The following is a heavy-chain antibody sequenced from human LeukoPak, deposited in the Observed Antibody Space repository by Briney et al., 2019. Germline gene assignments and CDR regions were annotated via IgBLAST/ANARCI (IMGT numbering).Heavy chain of an antibody. CDR2: IKPDGTTK. D-gene: IGHD6-13*01. J-gene: IGHJ4*02. CDR1: GFTFSHSW. V-gene: IGHV3-7*03. Sequence: GGSLRLSCVASGFTFSHSWMTWVRQAPGKGLEWVANIKPDGTTKFYVDSVKGRFTISRDNALNSLYLQMNSLRAEDTAIYYCARSIPYGTTWYGRSDYWGQGTLVTVSS. CDR3: ARSIPYGTTWYGRSDY.